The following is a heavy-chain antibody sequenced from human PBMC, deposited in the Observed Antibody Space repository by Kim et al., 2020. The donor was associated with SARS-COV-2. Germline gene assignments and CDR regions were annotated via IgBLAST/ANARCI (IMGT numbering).Heavy chain of an antibody. J-gene: IGHJ6*02. CDR3: ARGGVTMVRGGNYYYGIDV. V-gene: IGHV4-39*07. D-gene: IGHD3-10*01. Sequence: SRVTISVDTSKNQFSLKLSSVTAADTAVYYCARGGVTMVRGGNYYYGIDVWGQGTTVTVSS.